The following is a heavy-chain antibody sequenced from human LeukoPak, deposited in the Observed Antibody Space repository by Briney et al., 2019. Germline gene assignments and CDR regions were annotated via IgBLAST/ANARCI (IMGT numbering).Heavy chain of an antibody. CDR1: GGSIRSYY. J-gene: IGHJ5*02. CDR2: VYNSGDT. CDR3: ARERVWRYCGGDSCGWFDP. V-gene: IGHV4-4*07. Sequence: SETLSLTCTVSGGSIRSYYWSWIRQPAGKGLEWIGRVYNSGDTDYNPSLTSRVTMSVNTSKNHFSLKLSSVPAADTAVYYCARERVWRYCGGDSCGWFDPWGQGTLVTVSS. D-gene: IGHD2-21*02.